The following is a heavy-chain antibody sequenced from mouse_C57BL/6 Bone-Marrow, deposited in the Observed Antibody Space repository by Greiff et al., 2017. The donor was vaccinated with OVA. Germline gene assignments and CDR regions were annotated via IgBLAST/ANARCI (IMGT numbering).Heavy chain of an antibody. V-gene: IGHV5-4*01. D-gene: IGHD2-4*01. CDR2: ISDGGSYT. CDR1: GFTFSSYA. J-gene: IGHJ4*01. Sequence: EVKLVESGGGLVKPGGSLKLSCAASGFTFSSYAMSWVRQTPEKRLEWVATISDGGSYTYYPDNVKGRFTISRDNAKNNLYLQMSHLKSEDTAMYYCARDRMDYDGEDYYAMDYWGQGTSVTVSS. CDR3: ARDRMDYDGEDYYAMDY.